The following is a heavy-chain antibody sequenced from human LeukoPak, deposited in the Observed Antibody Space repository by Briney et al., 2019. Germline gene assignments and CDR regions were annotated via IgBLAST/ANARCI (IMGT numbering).Heavy chain of an antibody. V-gene: IGHV3-74*01. CDR1: GFTFSNYW. Sequence: TGGSLRLSCAASGFTFSNYWMHWVRQAPGKGLVWVSRITSDGRSTSKADSVKGRFTISRDNAKNTLYLQMNSLRAEDTAVYYCARGSSTWSDYWGQGTLVTVSS. CDR3: ARGSSTWSDY. CDR2: ITSDGRST. J-gene: IGHJ4*02. D-gene: IGHD6-13*01.